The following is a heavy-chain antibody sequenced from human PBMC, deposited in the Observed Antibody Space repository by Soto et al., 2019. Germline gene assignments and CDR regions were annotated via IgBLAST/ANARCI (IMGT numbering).Heavy chain of an antibody. V-gene: IGHV5-51*01. Sequence: GESLKISCKGSGYSFTSYWIGWVRQMPGKGLEWMGIIYPGDSDTRYSPSFQGQVTISADKSISTAYLQWSSLKASDTAMYYCARLMGYGDYLSYAFDIRGQGTMVTVSS. J-gene: IGHJ3*02. CDR2: IYPGDSDT. CDR1: GYSFTSYW. CDR3: ARLMGYGDYLSYAFDI. D-gene: IGHD4-17*01.